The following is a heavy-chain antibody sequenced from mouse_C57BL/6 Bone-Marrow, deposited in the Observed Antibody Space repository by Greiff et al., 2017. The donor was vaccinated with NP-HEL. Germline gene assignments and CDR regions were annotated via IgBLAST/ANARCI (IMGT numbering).Heavy chain of an antibody. CDR1: GFTFSDYY. CDR2: ISNGGGST. Sequence: EVKLEESGGGLVQPGGSLKLSCAASGFTFSDYYMYWVRQTPEKRLEWVAYISNGGGSTYYPDTVKGRFTISRDNAKNTLYLQMSRLKSEDTAMYYCARRGSREVYFDYWGQGTTLTVSS. D-gene: IGHD1-1*01. J-gene: IGHJ2*01. V-gene: IGHV5-12*01. CDR3: ARRGSREVYFDY.